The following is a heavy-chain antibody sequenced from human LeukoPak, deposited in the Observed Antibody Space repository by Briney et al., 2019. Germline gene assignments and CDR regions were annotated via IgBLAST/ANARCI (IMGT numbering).Heavy chain of an antibody. Sequence: AXSGFTFDXXXXXXVGXXPGXXXXXXXXXSWNSGSIGYADSVKGRFTISRDNAKNSLYLQMNSLRAEDTALYYCAKDIAYDSGGKLDYWGQGTLVTVSS. J-gene: IGHJ4*02. CDR1: GFTFDXXX. V-gene: IGHV3-9*01. CDR3: AKDIAYDSGGKLDY. D-gene: IGHD3-22*01. CDR2: XSWNSGSI.